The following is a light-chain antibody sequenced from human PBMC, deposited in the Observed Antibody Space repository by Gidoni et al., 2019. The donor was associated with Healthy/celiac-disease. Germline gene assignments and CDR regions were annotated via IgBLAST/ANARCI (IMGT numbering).Light chain of an antibody. CDR2: GAS. CDR3: QQYGSSPPVT. J-gene: IGKJ5*01. V-gene: IGKV3-20*01. CDR1: QSVSSSY. Sequence: EIELTQSPGTLSLSPGERATLSCRASQSVSSSYLAWYQQKPGKAPRLLIYGASSRATGIPDRCSGSGSGTDFTLTISRLEPEDFAVYYCQQYGSSPPVTFGQGTRLEIK.